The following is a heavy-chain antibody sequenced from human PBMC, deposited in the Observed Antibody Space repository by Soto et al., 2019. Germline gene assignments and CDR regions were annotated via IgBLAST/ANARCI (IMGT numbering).Heavy chain of an antibody. CDR3: ARDSRAFDI. CDR1: GFTFSSYC. CDR2: INSDGSST. J-gene: IGHJ3*02. V-gene: IGHV3-74*01. Sequence: XESLTLSCAASGFTFSSYCMHWVRQAPGKGLVWVSRINSDGSSTSYADSVKGRFTISRDNAKNTLYLQMNSLRAEDTAVYYCARDSRAFDIRGQGTMVTVSS.